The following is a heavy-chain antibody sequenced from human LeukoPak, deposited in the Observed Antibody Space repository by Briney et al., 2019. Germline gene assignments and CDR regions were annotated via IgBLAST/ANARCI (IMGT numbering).Heavy chain of an antibody. CDR3: ASGIGWTFGY. D-gene: IGHD6-19*01. V-gene: IGHV3-53*01. CDR2: IYSGGST. Sequence: GGSLRLSGAASGFTVSSNYMSWVRQAPGKGLEWVSVIYSGGSTYYADSVKGRFTISRDNSKNTLYLQMNSLRAEDTAVYYCASGIGWTFGYWGQGTLVTVSS. CDR1: GFTVSSNY. J-gene: IGHJ4*02.